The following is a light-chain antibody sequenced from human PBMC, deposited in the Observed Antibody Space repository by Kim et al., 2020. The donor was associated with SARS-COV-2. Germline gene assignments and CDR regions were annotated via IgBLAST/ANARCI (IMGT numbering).Light chain of an antibody. Sequence: KTVTISCTGSSGSIASNYVQWYQQRPCSAPTTVIYEDNQRPSGVPDRFSGSIDSSSNSASLTISGLKTEDEADYYCQSYDSSNQGVFGGGTQLTVL. CDR1: SGSIASNY. J-gene: IGLJ3*02. CDR2: EDN. V-gene: IGLV6-57*02. CDR3: QSYDSSNQGV.